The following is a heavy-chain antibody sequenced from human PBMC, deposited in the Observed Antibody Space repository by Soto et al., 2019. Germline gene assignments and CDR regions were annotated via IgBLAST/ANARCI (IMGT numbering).Heavy chain of an antibody. Sequence: PGESLKISCKGSGYSFTSYWISWVRQMPGKGLEWMGRIEPSDSYTSYSPSFPGHVTISADKSSSSAYLQWSSVKAADTAMYYCARGDRFIFGVVIIRDPSYGMDVSCQATTGTVSS. CDR3: ARGDRFIFGVVIIRDPSYGMDV. CDR1: GYSFTSYW. CDR2: IEPSDSYT. V-gene: IGHV5-10-1*01. J-gene: IGHJ6*02. D-gene: IGHD3-3*02.